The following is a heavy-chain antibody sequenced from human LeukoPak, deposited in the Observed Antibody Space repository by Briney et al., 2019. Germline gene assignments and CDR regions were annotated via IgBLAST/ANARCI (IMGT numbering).Heavy chain of an antibody. CDR2: ISTSHSTI. J-gene: IGHJ4*02. CDR3: ARGLSGWYLYYFDY. CDR1: GFTFSSYE. D-gene: IGHD6-19*01. Sequence: GGSLRLSCAASGFTFSSYEMNWVRQAPGKGLEWVSYISTSHSTIYYADSVKGRFTISRDNAKNSLYLQMNSLRAEDTAVYYCARGLSGWYLYYFDYCGQGTLVTVSS. V-gene: IGHV3-48*03.